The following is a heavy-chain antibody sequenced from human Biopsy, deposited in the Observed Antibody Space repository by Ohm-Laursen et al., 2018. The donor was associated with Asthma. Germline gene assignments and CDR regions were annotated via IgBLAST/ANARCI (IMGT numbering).Heavy chain of an antibody. J-gene: IGHJ3*02. CDR3: VRDGTDDAFDI. CDR1: GFSFSNFA. CDR2: ISKDTSTQ. Sequence: SLRLSCAASGFSFSNFAIHWVRQAPGKGLEWVGVISKDTSTQDYADSVKGRFTMARDNSKNTLDLRMNSLREEDTAVYYCVRDGTDDAFDIWGQGTVVSVSS. D-gene: IGHD1-1*01. V-gene: IGHV3-30*01.